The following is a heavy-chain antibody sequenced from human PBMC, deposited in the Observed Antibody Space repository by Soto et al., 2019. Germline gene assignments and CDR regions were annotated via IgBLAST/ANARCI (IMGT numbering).Heavy chain of an antibody. Sequence: ASVKVSCKASGSTFTSCGISWVRQAPGQGLEWMGWISAYNGNTNYAQKLQGRVTMTTDTSTSTAYMELRSLRSDDTAVYYCARDEYDYVWGSYRNIDYWGQGTLVTVSS. V-gene: IGHV1-18*04. CDR2: ISAYNGNT. J-gene: IGHJ4*02. CDR3: ARDEYDYVWGSYRNIDY. D-gene: IGHD3-16*02. CDR1: GSTFTSCG.